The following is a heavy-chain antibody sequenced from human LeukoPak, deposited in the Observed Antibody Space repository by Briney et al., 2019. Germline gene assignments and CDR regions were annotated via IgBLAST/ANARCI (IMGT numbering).Heavy chain of an antibody. V-gene: IGHV4-39*07. CDR2: IYYSGNT. CDR1: GDSINSSSYS. Sequence: SETLSLTCTVSGDSINSSSYSWGWIRQPPGKGLEWIGSIYYSGNTYYNPSLWSRVTISVDTSKNQLSLKVGSVTAADTAVYYCARSPAAAAHYFDYWGQGILVTVSS. CDR3: ARSPAAAAHYFDY. D-gene: IGHD6-13*01. J-gene: IGHJ4*02.